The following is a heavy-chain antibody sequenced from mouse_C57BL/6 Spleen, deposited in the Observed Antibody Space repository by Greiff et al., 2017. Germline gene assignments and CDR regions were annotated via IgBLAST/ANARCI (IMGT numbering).Heavy chain of an antibody. Sequence: QVQLQQPGAELVRPGSSVKLSCKASGYTFTSYWMHWVKQRPIQGLEWIGNIDPSDSETHYNQKFKDKATLTVDKSSSTAYMQLSSLTSEDSAVYYGARGANWDIMDYWGQGTSVTVSS. V-gene: IGHV1-52*01. D-gene: IGHD4-1*01. J-gene: IGHJ4*01. CDR2: IDPSDSET. CDR3: ARGANWDIMDY. CDR1: GYTFTSYW.